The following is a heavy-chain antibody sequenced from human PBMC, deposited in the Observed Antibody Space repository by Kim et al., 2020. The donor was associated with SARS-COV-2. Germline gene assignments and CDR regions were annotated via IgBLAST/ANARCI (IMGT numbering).Heavy chain of an antibody. D-gene: IGHD3-3*01. V-gene: IGHV3-30*18. CDR3: AKDPAYYDFWSGYSRNWDY. CDR1: GFTFSSYG. CDR2: ISYDGSNK. Sequence: GGSLRLSCAASGFTFSSYGMHWVRQAPGKGLEWVAVISYDGSNKYYADSVKGRFTISRDNSKNTLYLQMNSLRAEDTAVYYCAKDPAYYDFWSGYSRNWDYWGQGTLVTVSS. J-gene: IGHJ4*02.